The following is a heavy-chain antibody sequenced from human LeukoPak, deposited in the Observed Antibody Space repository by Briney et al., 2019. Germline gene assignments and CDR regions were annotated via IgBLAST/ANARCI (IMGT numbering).Heavy chain of an antibody. D-gene: IGHD1-1*01. CDR3: ARDQGERRHYYYGMDV. V-gene: IGHV3-48*03. J-gene: IGHJ6*02. CDR2: INSGGETR. Sequence: GESLKISCAASGFTLNNYEMNWVRQAPGKGLEWVSYINSGGETRYYADSVKGRFTISRDNADNSLSLQMNSLRAEDTAVYYCARDQGERRHYYYGMDVWGQGTTVTVSS. CDR1: GFTLNNYE.